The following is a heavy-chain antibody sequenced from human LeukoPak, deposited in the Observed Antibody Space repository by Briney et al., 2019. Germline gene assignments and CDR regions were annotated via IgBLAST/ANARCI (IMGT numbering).Heavy chain of an antibody. Sequence: GGSLRLSCAASGFTFSSYAMSWVRQAPGKGLEWVATVSGSGDRMYHADSVKGRFTISRDNSKNTIYLQMNSLRAEDTALYYCAKAAAAPGFDLWGQGTLVTVSS. CDR3: AKAAAAPGFDL. D-gene: IGHD6-13*01. CDR1: GFTFSSYA. CDR2: VSGSGDRM. J-gene: IGHJ4*02. V-gene: IGHV3-23*01.